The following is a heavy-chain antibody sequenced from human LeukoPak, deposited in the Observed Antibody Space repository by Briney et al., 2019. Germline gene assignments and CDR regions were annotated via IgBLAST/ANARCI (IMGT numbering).Heavy chain of an antibody. CDR3: ARVWQWLTMDPPPFHYFDY. CDR2: ISSSSSYT. Sequence: PGGSLRLSCAASGFTFSDYYMSWIRQAPGKGLEWVSYISSSSSYTNYADSVKGRFTISRDNAKNSLYLQMNSLRAEDTAVYYCARVWQWLTMDPPPFHYFDYWGQGTLVTVSS. V-gene: IGHV3-11*06. J-gene: IGHJ4*02. CDR1: GFTFSDYY. D-gene: IGHD6-19*01.